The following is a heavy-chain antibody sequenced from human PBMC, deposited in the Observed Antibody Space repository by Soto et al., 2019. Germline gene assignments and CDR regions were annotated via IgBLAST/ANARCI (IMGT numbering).Heavy chain of an antibody. D-gene: IGHD6-25*01. CDR2: IMPMFGAA. Sequence: ASVKVSCKASGGTFSNYAISWVRQAPGQGLEWMGSIMPMFGAANYAQKFQGTVTITADESTTTVYMELSNLRSEDTAVYFCARGSIAAASYFDYWGQGTLVTVSS. J-gene: IGHJ4*02. CDR3: ARGSIAAASYFDY. V-gene: IGHV1-69*13. CDR1: GGTFSNYA.